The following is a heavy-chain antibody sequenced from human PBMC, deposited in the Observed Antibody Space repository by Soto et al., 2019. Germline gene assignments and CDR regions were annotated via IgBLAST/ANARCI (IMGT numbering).Heavy chain of an antibody. D-gene: IGHD1-26*01. CDR3: AKDGRWPQYYFDY. Sequence: VQLVESGGGLVQPGGSLKLSCAASGFTFSGSAMHWVRQASGKGLEWVAVISYDGSNKYYADSVKGRFTISRDNSKNTLYLQMNSLRAEDTAVYYCAKDGRWPQYYFDYWGQGTLVTVSS. V-gene: IGHV3-30*04. CDR2: ISYDGSNK. CDR1: GFTFSGSA. J-gene: IGHJ4*02.